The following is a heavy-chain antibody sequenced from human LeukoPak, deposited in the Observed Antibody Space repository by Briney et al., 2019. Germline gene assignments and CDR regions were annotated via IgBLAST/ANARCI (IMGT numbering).Heavy chain of an antibody. CDR1: GFTFSSYW. V-gene: IGHV3-7*01. J-gene: IGHJ4*02. Sequence: GGSLRLSCAASGFTFSSYWMNWVRQAPGKGLEWVANIKQDGSEKYYVDSVKGRFTISRDNAKNSLYLQMNSLRAEDTAVYYCARDPVLLWFGESGWGQGTLVTVSS. D-gene: IGHD3-10*01. CDR2: IKQDGSEK. CDR3: ARDPVLLWFGESG.